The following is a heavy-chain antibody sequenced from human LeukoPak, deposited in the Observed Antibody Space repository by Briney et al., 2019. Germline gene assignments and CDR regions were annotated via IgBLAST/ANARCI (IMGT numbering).Heavy chain of an antibody. CDR3: AKGSRLFPLYYMDV. V-gene: IGHV3-21*01. CDR2: ISGSSTYI. Sequence: GGSLRLSCAASGFSFSSYSMNWVRQAPGKGLEWVSSISGSSTYIYYADSVKGRFTISRDNAKNSLYLQMNSLRAEDTAVYYCAKGSRLFPLYYMDVWGKGTTVTVSS. CDR1: GFSFSSYS. J-gene: IGHJ6*03.